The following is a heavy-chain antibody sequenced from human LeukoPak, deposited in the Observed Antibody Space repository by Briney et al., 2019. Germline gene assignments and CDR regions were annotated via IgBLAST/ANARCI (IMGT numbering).Heavy chain of an antibody. CDR2: ISYDGTDK. CDR1: GFTFSYYG. V-gene: IGHV3-30*18. Sequence: GGSLRLSCAASGFTFSYYGMHWVRQAPGKGLEWVAVISYDGTDKYYADSVKGLFTISRDNSKNTLYVQMNSLRAEDTAVYYCAKSAVGYCSGGSCYGNDYWGQGTLVTVSS. J-gene: IGHJ4*02. D-gene: IGHD2-15*01. CDR3: AKSAVGYCSGGSCYGNDY.